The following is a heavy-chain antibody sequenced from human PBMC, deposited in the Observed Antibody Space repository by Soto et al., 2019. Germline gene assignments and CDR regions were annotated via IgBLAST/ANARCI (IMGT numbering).Heavy chain of an antibody. V-gene: IGHV3-74*01. CDR2: IKGDESAT. CDR1: GFTFSTYW. Sequence: EVQLVESGGGLVQAGASLRLSCAASGFTFSTYWMHWVRQAPGKGLMWLSRIKGDESATNYADSVEGRFTISRDNAKNKVYLQVNSLRVEDTAVYYCASGGLGAYWFDPWGQGTLVTVSS. CDR3: ASGGLGAYWFDP. D-gene: IGHD3-10*01. J-gene: IGHJ5*02.